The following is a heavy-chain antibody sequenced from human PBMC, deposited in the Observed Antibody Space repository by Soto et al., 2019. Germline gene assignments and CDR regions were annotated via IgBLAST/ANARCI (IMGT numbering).Heavy chain of an antibody. J-gene: IGHJ6*02. CDR3: ARADAAYGTYGMDV. CDR1: GGSITNYY. D-gene: IGHD1-1*01. CDR2: ISYSGST. Sequence: QVQLQESGPGLVKPSETLSLTCTVSGGSITNYYWHWIRQPPGKGLEWISYISYSGSTNYNPSLKSRATISVDTSKNQFSLKLTSVTAADTAVYFCARADAAYGTYGMDVWGQGTTVTVSS. V-gene: IGHV4-59*01.